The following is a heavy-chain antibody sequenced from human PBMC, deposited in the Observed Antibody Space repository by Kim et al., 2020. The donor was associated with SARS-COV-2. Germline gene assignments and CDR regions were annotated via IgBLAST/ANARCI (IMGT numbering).Heavy chain of an antibody. J-gene: IGHJ4*02. D-gene: IGHD1-26*01. Sequence: GGSLRLSCAASGFTFDDYAMHWVRQAPGKGLEWVSGISWNSGSIGYADSVKGRFTISRDNAKNSLYLQMNSLRAEDTALYYCAKALYSGSYYDYWGQGTLVTVSS. CDR3: AKALYSGSYYDY. CDR2: ISWNSGSI. CDR1: GFTFDDYA. V-gene: IGHV3-9*01.